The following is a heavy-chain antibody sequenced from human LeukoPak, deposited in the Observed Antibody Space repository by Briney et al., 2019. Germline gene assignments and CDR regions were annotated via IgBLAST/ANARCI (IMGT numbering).Heavy chain of an antibody. J-gene: IGHJ2*01. CDR1: GFTFSSYS. CDR2: ISSSGSYI. Sequence: GGSLRLSCAASGFTFSSYSMNWVRQAPGKGLEWVSSISSSGSYIYNADSVKGRFTISRDNAKNSLYLQMNSLRAEDKDVYYCARALAVAGTDWYFDLWGRGTLVTVSS. V-gene: IGHV3-21*01. CDR3: ARALAVAGTDWYFDL. D-gene: IGHD6-19*01.